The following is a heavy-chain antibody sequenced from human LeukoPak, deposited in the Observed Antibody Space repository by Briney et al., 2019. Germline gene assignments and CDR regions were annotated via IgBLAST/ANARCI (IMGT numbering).Heavy chain of an antibody. J-gene: IGHJ6*03. V-gene: IGHV3-53*01. CDR2: IYSGGST. CDR3: ARTDSGGGGIWFGDREPHYYYYMDV. CDR1: GFTVSSNY. Sequence: GGSLRLSCAASGFTVSSNYMSWVRQAPGKGLEWVSVIYSGGSTYYADSVKGRFTISRDNSKNTLYLHMNSLRAEDTAVYYCARTDSGGGGIWFGDREPHYYYYMDVWGKGTTVTVSS. D-gene: IGHD3-10*01.